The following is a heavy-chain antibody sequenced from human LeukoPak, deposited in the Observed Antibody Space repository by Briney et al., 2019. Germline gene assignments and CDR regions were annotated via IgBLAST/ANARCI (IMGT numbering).Heavy chain of an antibody. CDR3: AKDHRAVVTSLFGY. J-gene: IGHJ4*02. Sequence: GGSLRLSCAASGFTFSSYSMNWVRQAPGKGLEWVSAISGSGGSTYYADSVKGRFTISRDNSKNTLYLQMNSLRAEDTAVYYCAKDHRAVVTSLFGYWGQGTLVTVSS. V-gene: IGHV3-23*01. CDR2: ISGSGGST. CDR1: GFTFSSYS. D-gene: IGHD4-23*01.